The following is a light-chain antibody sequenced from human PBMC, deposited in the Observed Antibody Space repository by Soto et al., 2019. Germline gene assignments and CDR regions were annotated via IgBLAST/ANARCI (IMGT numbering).Light chain of an antibody. V-gene: IGKV3-20*01. J-gene: IGKJ1*01. CDR2: GAS. CDR3: QQYCRAPPWT. CDR1: QSVSSSF. Sequence: ELVLTQSPGTLSLSPGERATLSCRASQSVSSSFLAWYQQKTGQAPRLLIYGASSRATGIPDRFSGSGSGIDLTITISRLEAEDFAVYYCQQYCRAPPWTFGQGTKVEIK.